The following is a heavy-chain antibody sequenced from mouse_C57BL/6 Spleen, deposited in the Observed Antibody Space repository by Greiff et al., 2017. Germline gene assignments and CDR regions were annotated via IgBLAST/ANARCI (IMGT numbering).Heavy chain of an antibody. D-gene: IGHD4-1*01. CDR1: GYTFTSYW. CDR2: IDPSDSYT. J-gene: IGHJ4*01. V-gene: IGHV1-50*01. Sequence: QVQLQQPGAELVQPGASVKLSCKASGYTFTSYWMQWVKPRPGQGLEWIGAIDPSDSYTNYNHKFKGKAPLTVDTSSSTAYMQLSSLTSEDSAVYYCAREVGRDAMDYWGQGTSVTVSS. CDR3: AREVGRDAMDY.